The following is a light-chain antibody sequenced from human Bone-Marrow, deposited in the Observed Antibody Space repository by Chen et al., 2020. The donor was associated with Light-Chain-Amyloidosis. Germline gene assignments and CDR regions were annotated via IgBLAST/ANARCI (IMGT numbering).Light chain of an antibody. V-gene: IGLV6-57*01. J-gene: IGLJ3*02. Sequence: NFMLTQPHSVSESPGKTVIISCTRSSGSIATNYVQWYQQRPGSSPPTVIYEDDQRPSGVPDRFSGSIDRSSNSASLTISGLKTADEADYYCQSYQGSSQGVFGGVTKLTVL. CDR2: EDD. CDR1: SGSIATNY. CDR3: QSYQGSSQGV.